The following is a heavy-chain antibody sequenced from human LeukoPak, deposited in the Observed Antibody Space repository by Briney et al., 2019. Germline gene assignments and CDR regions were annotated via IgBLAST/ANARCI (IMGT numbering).Heavy chain of an antibody. D-gene: IGHD3-22*01. J-gene: IGHJ4*02. CDR2: ISGSGGST. Sequence: GGSLRLSCAASGFTFSSYAMSWVRQAPGKGLEWVSAISGSGGSTYYADSVKGRFTISRDNAKNSLYLQMNSLRAEDTAVYYCARSLVHYYDSSGYYPIDYWGQGTLVTVSS. V-gene: IGHV3-23*01. CDR3: ARSLVHYYDSSGYYPIDY. CDR1: GFTFSSYA.